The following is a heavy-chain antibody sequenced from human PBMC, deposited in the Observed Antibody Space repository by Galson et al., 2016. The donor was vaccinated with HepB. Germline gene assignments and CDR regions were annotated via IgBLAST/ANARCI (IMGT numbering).Heavy chain of an antibody. J-gene: IGHJ4*02. CDR2: VSYSGSS. Sequence: SETLSLTCTVSGGSISSSRYYWGWIRQPPGKGLEWVGSVSYSGSSYYNPSLKSRVTISVDTSKNQFSLKLFSATAADTAVYCCACISDPSYWGQGTLVTVSS. V-gene: IGHV4-39*01. CDR1: GGSISSSRYY. D-gene: IGHD1-14*01. CDR3: ACISDPSY.